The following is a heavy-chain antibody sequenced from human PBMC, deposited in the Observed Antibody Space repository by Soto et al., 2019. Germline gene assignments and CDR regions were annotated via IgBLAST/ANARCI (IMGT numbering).Heavy chain of an antibody. V-gene: IGHV1-69*06. CDR3: ARGALLDWHNYFAVDL. D-gene: IGHD3-9*01. CDR1: GDSFNNDG. CDR2: IMPHFGPA. J-gene: IGHJ6*02. Sequence: QVQLVQSGAEVKKPGSSVKVSCKASGDSFNNDGVNWVRQAPGQGLEWVGGIMPHFGPAKYPQKFQGRATISADKPTNTVFMRSLSLTSDDTGIYYCARGALLDWHNYFAVDLWGQGTSVTVSS.